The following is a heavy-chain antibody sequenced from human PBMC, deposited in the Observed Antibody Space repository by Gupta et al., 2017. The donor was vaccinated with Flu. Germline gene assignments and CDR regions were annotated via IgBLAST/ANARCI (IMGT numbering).Heavy chain of an antibody. CDR2: IIPSFDAT. J-gene: IGHJ6*02. Sequence: QVQGLQSGAEVEKPGSSGKVSCKTSGGVFNNDAFSWVRQAPGQGLEWMGGIIPSFDATYFEQKFKGRITLVTDDSSGTANMELRSLSSDDTAVYYCAKTSYGGNSDFVYFPMDVWGQGATVTVS. D-gene: IGHD4-23*01. CDR1: GGVFNNDA. V-gene: IGHV1-69*01. CDR3: AKTSYGGNSDFVYFPMDV.